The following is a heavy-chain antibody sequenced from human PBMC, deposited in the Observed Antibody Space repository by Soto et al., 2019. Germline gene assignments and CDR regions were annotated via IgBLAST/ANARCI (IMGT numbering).Heavy chain of an antibody. D-gene: IGHD1-1*01. CDR3: ASSRQSLGFPLGSLYYFDY. CDR2: IIPIFGTA. J-gene: IGHJ4*02. Sequence: GASVKVSCKASGGTFSSYAISWVRQAPGQGLEWMGGIIPIFGTANYAQKFQGRVTITADESTSTAYMELSSLRSEDTAVYYCASSRQSLGFPLGSLYYFDYWGQGTLVTVS. V-gene: IGHV1-69*13. CDR1: GGTFSSYA.